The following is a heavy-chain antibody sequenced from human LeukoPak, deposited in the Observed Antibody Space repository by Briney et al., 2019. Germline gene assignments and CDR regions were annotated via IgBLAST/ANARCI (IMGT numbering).Heavy chain of an antibody. CDR2: IYYSGST. V-gene: IGHV4-59*01. CDR3: ARLYSSGWYYFDY. J-gene: IGHJ4*02. CDR1: GGSISSYY. Sequence: SETLSLTCTVSGGSISSYYWSWIRQPPGKGLEWIGYIYYSGSTNYNPSLKSRVTISVDTSKNQFSLKLSSVTAADTAVYYCARLYSSGWYYFDYWGQGALVTVSS. D-gene: IGHD6-19*01.